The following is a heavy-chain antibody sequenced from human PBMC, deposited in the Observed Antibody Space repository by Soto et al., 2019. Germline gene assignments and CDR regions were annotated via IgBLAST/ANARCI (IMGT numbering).Heavy chain of an antibody. J-gene: IGHJ5*02. CDR3: ARHSLALRKNNWFDP. V-gene: IGHV4-39*01. Sequence: SETLSLTCTVSGDSIISSDFYWGWVRQPPGKGLEWVGSIFYLGSSYYNPSLKSRVTMSVDTSKNQFSLRLRSVTAADTALYFCARHSLALRKNNWFDPWGQGIMVTVSS. D-gene: IGHD3-3*02. CDR2: IFYLGSS. CDR1: GDSIISSDFY.